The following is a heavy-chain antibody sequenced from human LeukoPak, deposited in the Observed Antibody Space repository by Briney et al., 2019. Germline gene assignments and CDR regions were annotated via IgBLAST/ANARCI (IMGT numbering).Heavy chain of an antibody. V-gene: IGHV3-53*01. CDR2: VYSGGTT. CDR1: GFTVRSNY. Sequence: AGGSLRLSCVASGFTVRSNYMSWVRQAPGGGLEWGSVVYSGGTTYYADSVKGRFTISRDNSKNTLYLQMNSLRAEDTAVYYCARVKVAVAGIGWFDPWGQGSLVTVSS. J-gene: IGHJ5*02. D-gene: IGHD6-13*01. CDR3: ARVKVAVAGIGWFDP.